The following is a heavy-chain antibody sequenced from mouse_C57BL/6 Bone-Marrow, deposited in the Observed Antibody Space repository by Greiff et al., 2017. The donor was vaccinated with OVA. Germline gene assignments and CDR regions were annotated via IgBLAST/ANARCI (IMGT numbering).Heavy chain of an antibody. J-gene: IGHJ1*03. V-gene: IGHV1-54*01. D-gene: IGHD2-2*01. CDR2: INPGSGGT. Sequence: QVQLQQSGAELVRPGTSVKVSCKASGYAFTNYLIEWVKQRPGQGLEWIGVINPGSGGTNYNEKFKGKARLTADKSSRTDYMQRSSLTSEDSEVYACARYGYDWYFDVWGTGTTVTVSS. CDR3: ARYGYDWYFDV. CDR1: GYAFTNYL.